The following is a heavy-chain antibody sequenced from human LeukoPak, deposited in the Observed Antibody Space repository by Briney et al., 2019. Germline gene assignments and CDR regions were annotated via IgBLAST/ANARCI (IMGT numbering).Heavy chain of an antibody. V-gene: IGHV3-30*01. Sequence: GGSLRLSCAASGFTFSSYAMHWVRQAPGKGLGWVAVISYDGSNKYYADSVKGRFTISRDNSKNTLYLQMNSLRAEDTAVYYCARDQWDLGHFDYWGQGTLVTVSS. CDR1: GFTFSSYA. J-gene: IGHJ4*02. CDR3: ARDQWDLGHFDY. D-gene: IGHD1-26*01. CDR2: ISYDGSNK.